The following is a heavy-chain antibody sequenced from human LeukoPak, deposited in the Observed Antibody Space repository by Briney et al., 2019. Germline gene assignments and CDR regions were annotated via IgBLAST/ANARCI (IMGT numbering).Heavy chain of an antibody. CDR3: AREATWGQWYFDH. Sequence: GGSLRLSCVASGFSFSNHGMHWVRQAPGKGLEWVSVIAKDGGAKFYADSVKGRFTLSRDNSKNMFFLQMNFLTVEDTAIYYCAREATWGQWYFDHWGQGTPVNVSS. V-gene: IGHV3-30*03. J-gene: IGHJ4*02. CDR1: GFSFSNHG. D-gene: IGHD6-19*01. CDR2: IAKDGGAK.